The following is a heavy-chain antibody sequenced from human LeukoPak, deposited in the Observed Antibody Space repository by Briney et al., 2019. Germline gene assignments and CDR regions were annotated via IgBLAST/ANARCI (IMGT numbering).Heavy chain of an antibody. CDR3: ARRGDFWSGYYCDY. CDR2: ISSSSSYI. CDR1: GFTFRSYS. Sequence: GGCLRLSCAASGFTFRSYSMNWVRQAPGKGLEWVSSISSSSSYIYYADSVKGRFTISRDNAKNSLYLQMNSLRAEDTAVYYCARRGDFWSGYYCDYWGQGTLVTVSS. J-gene: IGHJ4*02. D-gene: IGHD3-3*01. V-gene: IGHV3-21*01.